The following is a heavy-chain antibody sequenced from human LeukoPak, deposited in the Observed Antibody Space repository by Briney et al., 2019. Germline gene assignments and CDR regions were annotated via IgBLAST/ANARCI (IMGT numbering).Heavy chain of an antibody. V-gene: IGHV4-59*01. CDR2: IYYSGSS. Sequence: SETLSLTCNVSGGTISGYHWSWIRQPPGKGLEWLGYIYYSGSSNYNPSLKSRVTMSADTSKNQFSLKLSSVTAADTAVYYCARVPRSYYYYYYMDVWGKGTTLTVSS. CDR3: ARVPRSYYYYYYMDV. J-gene: IGHJ6*03. CDR1: GGTISGYH.